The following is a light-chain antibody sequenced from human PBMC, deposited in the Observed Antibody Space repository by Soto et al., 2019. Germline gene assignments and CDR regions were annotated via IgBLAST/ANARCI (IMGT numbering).Light chain of an antibody. CDR1: SXNIRGSD. CDR2: KNN. Sequence: QSVLTQPPSASGTPGQRITISCSGSSXNIRGSDVYWYQQLPGTAPKLLIRKNNQRPSGVPDRFSGSKSGTSASLAISGLRPEDEADYYCAAWDGSLSGYVFGAGTKVTVL. CDR3: AAWDGSLSGYV. V-gene: IGLV1-47*01. J-gene: IGLJ1*01.